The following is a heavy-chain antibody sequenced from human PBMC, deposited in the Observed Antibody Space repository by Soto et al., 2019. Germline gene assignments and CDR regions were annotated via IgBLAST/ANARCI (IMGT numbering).Heavy chain of an antibody. CDR1: GGSISSGSNS. CDR3: ARGPFITLAGEVHSYGLAV. D-gene: IGHD3-16*01. CDR2: IYYGGDT. Sequence: QVQLQESGPGLVKPSQTLSLSCTVSGGSISSGSNSWNWIRQRPGKGLEWIVDIYYGGDTHYNPSCNSRVEISVDTYQNQYSLKLTSVTVADSAVYYCARGPFITLAGEVHSYGLAVWGQGTTVTVSS. V-gene: IGHV4-31*03. J-gene: IGHJ6*02.